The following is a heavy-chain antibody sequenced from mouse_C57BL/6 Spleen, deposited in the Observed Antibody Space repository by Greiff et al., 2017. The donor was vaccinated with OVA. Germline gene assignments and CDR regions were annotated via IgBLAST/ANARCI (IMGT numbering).Heavy chain of an antibody. CDR2: IYPGDGDT. V-gene: IGHV1-82*01. CDR3: AREGDGYFHYYAMDY. Sequence: QVQLQQSGPELVKPGASVKISCKASGYAFSSSWMNWVKQRPGKGLEWIGRIYPGDGDTNYNGKFKGKATLTADKSSSTAYMQLSSLTSEDSAVYVCAREGDGYFHYYAMDYWGQGTSVTVSS. D-gene: IGHD2-3*01. J-gene: IGHJ4*01. CDR1: GYAFSSSW.